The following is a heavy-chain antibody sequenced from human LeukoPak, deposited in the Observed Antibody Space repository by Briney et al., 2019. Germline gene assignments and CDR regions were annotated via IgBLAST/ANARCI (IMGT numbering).Heavy chain of an antibody. V-gene: IGHV3-23*01. CDR2: ISGSGGST. CDR1: GFTFSSYA. Sequence: GGSLRLSCAASGFTFSSYAMSWVRQAPGKGLEWVSAISGSGGSTYYADSVKGRFTISRDNSKNTLYLQMNSLRAEDTAVYYCAKDIRKVRGVINGKADYWGQGTLVTVSS. J-gene: IGHJ4*02. CDR3: AKDIRKVRGVINGKADY. D-gene: IGHD3-10*01.